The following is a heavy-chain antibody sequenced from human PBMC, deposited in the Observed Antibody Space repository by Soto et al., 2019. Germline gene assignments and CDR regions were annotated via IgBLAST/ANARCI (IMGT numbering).Heavy chain of an antibody. CDR3: ARANVGPPGGGSWTMPFDF. V-gene: IGHV4-4*07. Sequence: QVQLQESGPGLVKPSETLSLTCSVSGGSVSNYYWSWFRQPAGKGLEWIGRIYTGGSTNYNPSLKSRVTLSVDTSKNPCSLRLTSVTAADTAVYYCARANVGPPGGGSWTMPFDFGGQGPRVTVSS. D-gene: IGHD2-15*01. J-gene: IGHJ4*02. CDR1: GGSVSNYY. CDR2: IYTGGST.